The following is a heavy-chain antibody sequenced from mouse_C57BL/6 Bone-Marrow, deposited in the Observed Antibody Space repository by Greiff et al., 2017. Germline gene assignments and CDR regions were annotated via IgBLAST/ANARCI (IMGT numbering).Heavy chain of an antibody. D-gene: IGHD2-5*01. Sequence: EVKLMESGGGLVQPKGSLKLSCAASGFSFNTYAMNWVRQAPGKGLEWVARIRSKSNNYATYYADSVKDRFTISRDDSESMLYLQMNNLKTEDTAMYYCVRMGSNYNYWYFDVWGTGTTVTVSS. J-gene: IGHJ1*03. CDR3: VRMGSNYNYWYFDV. CDR1: GFSFNTYA. V-gene: IGHV10-1*01. CDR2: IRSKSNNYAT.